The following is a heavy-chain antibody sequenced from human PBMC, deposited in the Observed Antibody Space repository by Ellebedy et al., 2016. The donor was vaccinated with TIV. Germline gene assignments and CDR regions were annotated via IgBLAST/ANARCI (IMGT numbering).Heavy chain of an antibody. V-gene: IGHV3-48*04. CDR3: AQSPDSS. D-gene: IGHD1-14*01. J-gene: IGHJ5*02. CDR2: ISSTSTTI. CDR1: GFTFSTYS. Sequence: GESLKISXAASGFTFSTYSMNWVRQAPGKGLEWVSYISSTSTTIYYADSVKGRFTISRDNAKNSLYLQMNSLRAEDTAVYYCAQSPDSSWGQGTLVTVSS.